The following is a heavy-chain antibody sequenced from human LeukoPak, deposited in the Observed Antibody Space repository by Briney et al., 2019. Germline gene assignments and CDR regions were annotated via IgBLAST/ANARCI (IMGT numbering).Heavy chain of an antibody. D-gene: IGHD2-2*01. V-gene: IGHV3-7*01. CDR3: ARGGMPSAPPAEYFQY. CDR2: INDDGSVE. CDR1: GFTFSRSW. J-gene: IGHJ1*01. Sequence: GGSLRLSCAASGFTFSRSWMTWVRQASGEGLEWLGNINDDGSVEKYVDSVKGRFTISRDNAKNSLYLQMNSLSAEDTAVYYCARGGMPSAPPAEYFQYWGQGTLVTVSS.